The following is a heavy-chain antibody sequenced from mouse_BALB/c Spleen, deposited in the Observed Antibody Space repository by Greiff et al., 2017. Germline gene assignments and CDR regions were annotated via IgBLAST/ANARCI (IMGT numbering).Heavy chain of an antibody. CDR3: ARRLGAMDY. CDR2: INPGSGGT. CDR1: GYAFTNYL. J-gene: IGHJ4*01. Sequence: QVHVKQSGAELVRPGTSVKVSCKASGYAFTNYLIEWVKQRPGQGLEWIGVINPGSGGTNYNEKFKGKATLTADKSSSTAYMQLSSLTSDDSAVYFCARRLGAMDYWGQGTSVTVSS. D-gene: IGHD4-1*01. V-gene: IGHV1-54*01.